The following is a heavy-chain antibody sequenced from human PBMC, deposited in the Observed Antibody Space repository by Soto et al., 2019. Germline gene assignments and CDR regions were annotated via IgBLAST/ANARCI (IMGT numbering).Heavy chain of an antibody. V-gene: IGHV3-11*01. CDR2: ISGSGRTI. D-gene: IGHD3-16*01. CDR1: GIIFSDY. CDR3: ARLPFPWGWFDP. Sequence: QVQLVESGGGLVQPGGSLRLSCAASGIIFSDYMSWVRQAPGKGLEWLSYISGSGRTIYSADSVKGRFTISRDNATNSLHLQMNTLRAEDTAVYYCARLPFPWGWFDPWGQGTLVTVSS. J-gene: IGHJ5*02.